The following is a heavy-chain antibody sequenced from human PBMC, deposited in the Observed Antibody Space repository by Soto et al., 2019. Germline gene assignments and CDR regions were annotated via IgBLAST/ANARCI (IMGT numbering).Heavy chain of an antibody. Sequence: QVQLVESGGGVVQPGRSLRLYCAASGFTFSNYGMHWVRHAPGKGLEWVAVIGFDGSSKYYADSVKGRFTISRDNSKHPLDLQMNSLRAEDTAVYYCARSAGKGGLAAPIDNWGQGTLVTISS. CDR3: ARSAGKGGLAAPIDN. D-gene: IGHD6-13*01. V-gene: IGHV3-33*01. J-gene: IGHJ4*02. CDR2: IGFDGSSK. CDR1: GFTFSNYG.